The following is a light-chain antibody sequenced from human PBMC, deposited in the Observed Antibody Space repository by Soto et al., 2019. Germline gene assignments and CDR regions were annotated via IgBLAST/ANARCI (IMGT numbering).Light chain of an antibody. CDR3: SSYTSASTPLV. Sequence: QSVLTQPASVSGSPGQSITISCTGNGSDVGGYNYVSWYQQHPGKAPKVMIYDVSNRPSGVSNRFSGSKSGNTASLTISGLQAEYEADYYCSSYTSASTPLVFGGGTKVTVL. V-gene: IGLV2-14*01. CDR2: DVS. CDR1: GSDVGGYNY. J-gene: IGLJ2*01.